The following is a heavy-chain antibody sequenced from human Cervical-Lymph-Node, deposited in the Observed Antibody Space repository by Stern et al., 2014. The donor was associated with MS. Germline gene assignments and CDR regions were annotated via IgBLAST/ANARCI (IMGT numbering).Heavy chain of an antibody. CDR3: ARAYGGTYYYDF. CDR1: GFTFVDYA. CDR2: INWNSGSL. D-gene: IGHD2-21*01. Sequence: EVQLVESGGGLVQPGRSLSLSCVASGFTFVDYAMHWVRQAPGKGLEWVSSINWNSGSLAYADSVKGRFTISRDNAQNSLFLQMNSLSAEDTAFYYCARAYGGTYYYDFWGQGTLVTVSS. J-gene: IGHJ4*02. V-gene: IGHV3-9*01.